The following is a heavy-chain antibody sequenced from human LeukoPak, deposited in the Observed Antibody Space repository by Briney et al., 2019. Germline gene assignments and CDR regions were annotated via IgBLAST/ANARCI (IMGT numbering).Heavy chain of an antibody. CDR1: GFTFRDNY. Sequence: GGSLKLPCAASGFTFRDNYMSWIRKPPGKGLEWVSYISPSGDTIYYADSMKGRFTISRDNAKNSLYLQMNSLRAEDTAVYYCARDGRTGGFWGQGTLVTVSS. CDR2: ISPSGDTI. CDR3: ARDGRTGGF. J-gene: IGHJ4*02. D-gene: IGHD1-26*01. V-gene: IGHV3-11*01.